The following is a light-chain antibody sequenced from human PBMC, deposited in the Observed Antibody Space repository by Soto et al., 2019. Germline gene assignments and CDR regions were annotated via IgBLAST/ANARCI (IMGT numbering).Light chain of an antibody. CDR2: WAS. V-gene: IGKV4-1*01. CDR3: QQYYSTPYT. Sequence: DIVMTQSPDSLAVSLGERATINCKSSQSVLHSSHNENYLVWYQQKPGQPPKLLIYWASTRESGVPDRFSGSGSGTDFNLTISSLQAEDVAVYYCQQYYSTPYTFGQGTKLEIK. CDR1: QSVLHSSHNENY. J-gene: IGKJ2*01.